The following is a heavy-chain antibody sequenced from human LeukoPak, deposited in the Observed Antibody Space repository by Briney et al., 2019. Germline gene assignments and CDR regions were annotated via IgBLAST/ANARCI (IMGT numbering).Heavy chain of an antibody. Sequence: KSSETLSLTCTVSGGSISSYYWSWIRQPAGKGLEWIGRIYTSGSTNYNPSLKSRVTMSVDTSKNQFSLKLSSVTAADTAVYYCARLDSDYGGMKIDYWGQGILVTVSS. CDR1: GGSISSYY. D-gene: IGHD4-23*01. J-gene: IGHJ4*02. CDR2: IYTSGST. V-gene: IGHV4-4*07. CDR3: ARLDSDYGGMKIDY.